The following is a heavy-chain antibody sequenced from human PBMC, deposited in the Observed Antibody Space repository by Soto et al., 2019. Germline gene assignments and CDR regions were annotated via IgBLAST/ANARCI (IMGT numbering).Heavy chain of an antibody. J-gene: IGHJ6*02. CDR1: GGSISSSNW. Sequence: RLSLTCAVSGGSISSSNWWSWVRQPPGKGLEWIGEIYHSGSTNYNPSLKSRVTISVDKSKNQFSLKLSSVTAADTAVYYCATSGDIVVVPAANYYYYGMDVWGQGTTVTVSS. V-gene: IGHV4-4*02. CDR2: IYHSGST. D-gene: IGHD2-2*01. CDR3: ATSGDIVVVPAANYYYYGMDV.